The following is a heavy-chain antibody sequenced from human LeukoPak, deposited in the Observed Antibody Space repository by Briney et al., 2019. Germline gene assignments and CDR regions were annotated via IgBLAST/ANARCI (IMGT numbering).Heavy chain of an antibody. CDR1: GDSISSYY. D-gene: IGHD3-22*01. J-gene: IGHJ5*02. Sequence: SETLSLTCTVSGDSISSYYWSWIRQPAGKGLEWIGRIYTSGSTNYNPSLKSRVTISVDTSKNQFSLKLSSVTAADTAVYYCARDGYYYDSSGYYSRWFDPWGQGTLVTVSS. CDR2: IYTSGST. CDR3: ARDGYYYDSSGYYSRWFDP. V-gene: IGHV4-4*07.